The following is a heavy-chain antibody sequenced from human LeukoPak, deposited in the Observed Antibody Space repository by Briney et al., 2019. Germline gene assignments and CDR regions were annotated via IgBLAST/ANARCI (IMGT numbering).Heavy chain of an antibody. CDR1: GFTFSSYS. CDR3: ARARRVGASRVDY. CDR2: ISSSSSTI. V-gene: IGHV3-48*01. Sequence: GGSLRLSCAASGFTFSSYSMNWVRQAPGKGLEWVSYISSSSSTIYYADSVKGRFTISRDNAKNSLYLQMNSLRAEDTAVYYCARARRVGASRVDYWGQGTLVTVSS. D-gene: IGHD1-26*01. J-gene: IGHJ4*02.